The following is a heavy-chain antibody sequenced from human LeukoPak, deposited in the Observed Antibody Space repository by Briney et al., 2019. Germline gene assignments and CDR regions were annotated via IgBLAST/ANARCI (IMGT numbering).Heavy chain of an antibody. J-gene: IGHJ4*02. CDR2: ISYDGSNK. CDR3: ARESKGSWIQLIPVPDY. D-gene: IGHD5-18*01. CDR1: GFTFSSYA. Sequence: PGRSLRLSCAASGFTFSSYAMHWVRQAPGKGLEWVAVISYDGSNKYYADSVKGRFTISRDNSKNTLYLQMNSLRAEDTAVYYCARESKGSWIQLIPVPDYWGQGTLVTVSS. V-gene: IGHV3-30-3*01.